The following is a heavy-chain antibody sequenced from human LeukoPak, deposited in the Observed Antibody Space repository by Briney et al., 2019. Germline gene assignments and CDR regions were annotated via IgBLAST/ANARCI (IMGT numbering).Heavy chain of an antibody. D-gene: IGHD3-22*01. J-gene: IGHJ4*02. CDR2: LYHGDRT. V-gene: IGHV3-66*02. CDR3: TRDRDDSSVLHYFDY. Sequence: GGSLRLSCAASGFTVNTHFMSWVRQAPGKGLEWVSVLYHGDRTYYADSVKGRFTISRDSSKNTVYLQMQNLRAEDTAVYYCTRDRDDSSVLHYFDYWGQGALVTVSS. CDR1: GFTVNTHF.